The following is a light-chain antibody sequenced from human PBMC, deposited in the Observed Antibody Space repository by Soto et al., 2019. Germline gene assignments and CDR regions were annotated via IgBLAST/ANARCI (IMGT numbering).Light chain of an antibody. CDR3: LPSYDFRT. CDR2: KAS. J-gene: IGKJ1*01. Sequence: DSQLTQSPSTLCASVGDRVTMTCRASQTITNLLAWFQQKPGKAPEILIYKASSLQSGVPSRFSGSGSGTEFTLTISSLQPDDSATYYCLPSYDFRTFAQGTKVDIK. V-gene: IGKV1-5*03. CDR1: QTITNL.